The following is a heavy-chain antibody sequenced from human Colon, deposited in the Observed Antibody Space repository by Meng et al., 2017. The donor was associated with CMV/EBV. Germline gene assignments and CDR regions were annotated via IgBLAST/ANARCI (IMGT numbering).Heavy chain of an antibody. Sequence: SCVASGFTFSTYGMHWVRQAPGKGLEWVAVIWYDGSDKFYADSVKDRFTISRDNSKNTLCLEMNSLRAEDTALYYCAKGLSTAVASPPGYWGQGTLVTVSS. CDR2: IWYDGSDK. V-gene: IGHV3-33*06. D-gene: IGHD6-19*01. CDR3: AKGLSTAVASPPGY. CDR1: GFTFSTYG. J-gene: IGHJ4*02.